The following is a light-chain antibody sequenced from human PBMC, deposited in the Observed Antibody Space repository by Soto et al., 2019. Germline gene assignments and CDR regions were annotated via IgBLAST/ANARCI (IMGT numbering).Light chain of an antibody. Sequence: DIQMTQSPSTLSASVGDRVTITCRASQSISNWLAWYQQKPGKAPKLLIYDASSLESGVPSRFSGSGSGTEFTLTIGSLQPDDFATYYCQKHNSDPYTFGQGTKVDIK. V-gene: IGKV1-5*01. CDR3: QKHNSDPYT. CDR1: QSISNW. J-gene: IGKJ2*01. CDR2: DAS.